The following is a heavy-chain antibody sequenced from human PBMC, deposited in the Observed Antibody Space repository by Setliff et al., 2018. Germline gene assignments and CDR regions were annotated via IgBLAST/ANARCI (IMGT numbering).Heavy chain of an antibody. J-gene: IGHJ5*02. D-gene: IGHD3-3*01. CDR1: GGSLPDHY. V-gene: IGHV4-34*01. CDR3: AGGFCYDFWSGHHRRCWFDP. CDR2: IDHRGRT. Sequence: LSLTCAVYGGSLPDHYWTWIRQSPGKGLEWIGDIDHRGRTNYSPSLRSRVTISVDTSKNQFSLKLSSVTAADTAVYYCAGGFCYDFWSGHHRRCWFDPWGQGTLVTVSS.